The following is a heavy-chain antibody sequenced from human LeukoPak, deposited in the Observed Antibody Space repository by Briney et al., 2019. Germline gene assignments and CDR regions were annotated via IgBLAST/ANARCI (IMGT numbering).Heavy chain of an antibody. Sequence: GASVKVSCKASGGTFSSYTISWVQQAPGQGLEWMGRITPILGIANYAQKFQGRVTITADKSTSTAYMELSSLRSEDTAVYYCASHYDSDNWFDPWGQGTLVTVSS. D-gene: IGHD3-3*01. CDR2: ITPILGIA. V-gene: IGHV1-69*02. J-gene: IGHJ5*02. CDR1: GGTFSSYT. CDR3: ASHYDSDNWFDP.